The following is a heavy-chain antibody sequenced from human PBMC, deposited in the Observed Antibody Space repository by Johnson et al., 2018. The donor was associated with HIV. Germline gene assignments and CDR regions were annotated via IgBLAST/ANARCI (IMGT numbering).Heavy chain of an antibody. CDR3: ARYSSSSRDTFDI. CDR2: ISYDGSNK. D-gene: IGHD6-13*01. Sequence: QVQLVESGGGVVQPGRSLRLSCAASGFTFSSNDMHWVRQATGKGLEWVAVISYDGSNKYYADSVKGRFTISRDSSKNSLYLQMNSLRAEDTAVYYCARYSSSSRDTFDIWGQGTMVTVSS. CDR1: GFTFSSND. J-gene: IGHJ3*02. V-gene: IGHV3-30-3*01.